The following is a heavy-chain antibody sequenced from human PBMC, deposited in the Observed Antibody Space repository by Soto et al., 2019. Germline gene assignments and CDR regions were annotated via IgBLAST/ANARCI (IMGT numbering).Heavy chain of an antibody. D-gene: IGHD3-22*01. J-gene: IGHJ4*02. CDR2: SALTMVTA. CDR1: VTPLPATV. V-gene: IGHV1-18*04. CDR3: ARGGSGYTWFNEF. Sequence: ASVKVSARLLVTPLPATVSAGCDRPLDKGLSGWDGSALTMVTAYYTQRFQGRVTITADESTNTAYMELSSLRSEDTAIYYCARGGSGYTWFNEFWGQGTLVTVSS.